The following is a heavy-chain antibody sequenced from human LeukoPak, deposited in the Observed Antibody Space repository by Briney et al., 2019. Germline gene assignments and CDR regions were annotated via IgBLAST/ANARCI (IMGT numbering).Heavy chain of an antibody. J-gene: IGHJ4*02. D-gene: IGHD3-16*02. V-gene: IGHV4-34*01. CDR3: AREGGYDYVWGSYRANRLGFDY. Sequence: PSETLSLTCAVYGGSFSGYYWSWIRQPPGKGLEWIGEINHSGSTNYNPSLKSRVTISVDTSKNQFSPKLSSVTAADTAVYYCAREGGYDYVWGSYRANRLGFDYWGQGTLVTVSS. CDR2: INHSGST. CDR1: GGSFSGYY.